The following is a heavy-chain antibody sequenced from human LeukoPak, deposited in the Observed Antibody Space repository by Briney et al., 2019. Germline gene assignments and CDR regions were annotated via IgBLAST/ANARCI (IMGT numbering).Heavy chain of an antibody. J-gene: IGHJ6*03. CDR2: ISSSGSTI. CDR1: GFTFSDYY. V-gene: IGHV3-11*01. D-gene: IGHD1-26*01. CDR3: AREGGATGAYYYYMDV. Sequence: GGSLRLSCAASGFTFSDYYMSWIRQAPGKGLEWVSYISSSGSTIYYADSVKGRFTISRDNAKNSLYLQVNSLRAEDTAVYYCAREGGATGAYYYYMDVWGKGTTVTVSS.